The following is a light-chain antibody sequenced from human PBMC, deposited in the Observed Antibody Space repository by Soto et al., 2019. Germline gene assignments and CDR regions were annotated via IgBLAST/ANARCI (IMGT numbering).Light chain of an antibody. V-gene: IGLV1-40*01. CDR3: QSYDSSLSGWV. CDR2: GNS. J-gene: IGLJ3*02. Sequence: QSVLTQPPSVSGAPGQRVTISCTGSSSNIGAGYDVHWYQQLPGTAPKLLIYGNSNRPSGVPDRFYGSKSGTSASLAITGLQAEDEADYYCQSYDSSLSGWVFGGGTKLTV. CDR1: SSNIGAGYD.